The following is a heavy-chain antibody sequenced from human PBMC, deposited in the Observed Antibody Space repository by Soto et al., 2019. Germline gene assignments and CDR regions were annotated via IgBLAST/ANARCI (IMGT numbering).Heavy chain of an antibody. D-gene: IGHD5-12*01. J-gene: IGHJ4*02. CDR2: VYHTGAT. CDR1: GASISSSY. CDR3: ARGGNRYSNDASGVGGFAY. V-gene: IGHV4-59*01. Sequence: SETLSLTCTVSGASISSSYWSWIRQSPERGREWIAYVYHTGATNYNPSLKSRVTISLDTSKGQFSLNLTSLTTADTAVYFCARGGNRYSNDASGVGGFAYWGQGSLVTLSS.